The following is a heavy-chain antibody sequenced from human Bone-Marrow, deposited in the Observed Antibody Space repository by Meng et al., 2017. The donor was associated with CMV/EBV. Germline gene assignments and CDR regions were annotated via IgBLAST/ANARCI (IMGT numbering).Heavy chain of an antibody. CDR2: ISYDGSNK. V-gene: IGHV3-30*03. J-gene: IGHJ3*02. Sequence: GGSLRLSCSASGFTFSDYFMSWIRHVPGKGLEWVAVISYDGSNKYYADSVKGRFTISRDNSKNTLYLQMNSLRAEDTAVYYCARISITMIDEHAFDIWGQGQRV. CDR3: ARISITMIDEHAFDI. CDR1: GFTFSDYF. D-gene: IGHD3-22*01.